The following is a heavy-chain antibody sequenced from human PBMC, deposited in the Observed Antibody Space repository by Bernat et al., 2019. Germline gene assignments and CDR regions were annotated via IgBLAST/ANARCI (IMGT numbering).Heavy chain of an antibody. V-gene: IGHV4-31*03. CDR2: IYYSGST. Sequence: QVQLQESGPGLVKPSQTLSLTCTVSGGSISSGGYYWSWIRQHPGKGLEWIGYIYYSGSTYYNPSLKSRVTISVDTSKNQFSLKLSSVTAADTAVYYCARRITYYYDSSGLMDAFDIWGQGTMVTVSS. CDR1: GGSISSGGYY. D-gene: IGHD3-22*01. CDR3: ARRITYYYDSSGLMDAFDI. J-gene: IGHJ3*02.